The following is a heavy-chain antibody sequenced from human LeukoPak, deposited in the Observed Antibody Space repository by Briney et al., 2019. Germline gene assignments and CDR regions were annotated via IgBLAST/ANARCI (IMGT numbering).Heavy chain of an antibody. V-gene: IGHV1-46*01. CDR2: INPNSGST. D-gene: IGHD1-1*01. Sequence: ASVKVSCKASGYTFTGYYMHWVRQAPGQGLEWMGWINPNSGSTSYAQKFQGRVTMTRDMSTSTVYMELSSLRSEDTAVYYCARTGQELERPLYYYYYMDVWGKGNTVTVSS. CDR1: GYTFTGYY. J-gene: IGHJ6*03. CDR3: ARTGQELERPLYYYYYMDV.